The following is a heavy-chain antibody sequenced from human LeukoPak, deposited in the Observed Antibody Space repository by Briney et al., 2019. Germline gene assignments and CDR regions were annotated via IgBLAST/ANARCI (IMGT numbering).Heavy chain of an antibody. CDR2: IKRDRSET. V-gene: IGHV3-7*01. D-gene: IGHD2-15*01. CDR3: SEDNGVFHGVYYIDV. J-gene: IGHJ6*03. CDR1: GVTLSNYW. Sequence: PGGSLRLSCAASGVTLSNYWMAWVRQAPGKGLEWVSDIKRDRSETLYVDSVRGRFTIYRDNARMSLFLQMNSLRAEDTAVYYCSEDNGVFHGVYYIDVWGKGTTVTVS.